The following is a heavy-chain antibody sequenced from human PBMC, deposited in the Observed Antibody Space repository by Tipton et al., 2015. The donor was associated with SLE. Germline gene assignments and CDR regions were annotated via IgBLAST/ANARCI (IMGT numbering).Heavy chain of an antibody. CDR1: GGSINGGSFY. D-gene: IGHD3-22*01. Sequence: GLVKPSQTLSLTCTVSGGSINGGSFYWHWIRQPPGKGLEWIGYIYYSGSTNYNPSLKSRVTISVDTSKNQFSLKLSSVTAADTAVYYCARNYYDSSGYNFFDYWGQGTLVTVSS. J-gene: IGHJ4*02. CDR2: IYYSGST. V-gene: IGHV4-61*01. CDR3: ARNYYDSSGYNFFDY.